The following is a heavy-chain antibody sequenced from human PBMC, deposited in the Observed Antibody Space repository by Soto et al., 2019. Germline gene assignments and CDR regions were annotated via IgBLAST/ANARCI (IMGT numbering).Heavy chain of an antibody. CDR2: IRSKANSYAT. D-gene: IGHD3-10*01. CDR3: TSSLTTYYYGSGSYYNAD. Sequence: HPGGSLRLSCAASGFTFSGSAMHWVRQASGKGLEWVGRIRSKANSYATAYAASVKGRFTISRDDSKNTAYLQMNSLKTEDTAVYYCTSSLTTYYYGSGSYYNADWGQGTLVTVSS. V-gene: IGHV3-73*01. J-gene: IGHJ4*02. CDR1: GFTFSGSA.